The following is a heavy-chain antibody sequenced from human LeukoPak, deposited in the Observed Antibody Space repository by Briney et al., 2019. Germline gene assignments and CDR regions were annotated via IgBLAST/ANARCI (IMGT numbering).Heavy chain of an antibody. CDR1: GGTFSSYA. D-gene: IGHD6-19*01. J-gene: IGHJ4*02. CDR3: ARGAIAVAGFFDY. V-gene: IGHV1-2*04. CDR2: INPNSGGT. Sequence: ASVKVSCKASGGTFSSYAISWVRQAPGQGLEWMGWINPNSGGTNYAQKFQGWVTMTRDTSISTAYMELSRLRSDDTAVYYCARGAIAVAGFFDYWGQGTLVTVSS.